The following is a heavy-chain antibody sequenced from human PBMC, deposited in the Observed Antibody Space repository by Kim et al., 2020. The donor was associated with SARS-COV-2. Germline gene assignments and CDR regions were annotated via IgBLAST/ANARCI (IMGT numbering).Heavy chain of an antibody. J-gene: IGHJ6*02. CDR3: AREWGDTRGYGLDV. V-gene: IGHV4-59*12. Sequence: SETLSLTCTVSGGTIGSYYWSWIRQPPGEGLEWIGYIGYSGSTNYKPSLKNRVTISVDTSKNQFSLKVSSVTAADTAVYYCAREWGDTRGYGLDVWGQGTTLTVSS. CDR1: GGTIGSYY. CDR2: IGYSGST. D-gene: IGHD3-22*01.